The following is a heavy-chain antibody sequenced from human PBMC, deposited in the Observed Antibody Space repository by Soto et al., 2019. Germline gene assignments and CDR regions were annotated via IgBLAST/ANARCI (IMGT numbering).Heavy chain of an antibody. D-gene: IGHD2-2*01. CDR1: GFSFTRYG. CDR2: ISDDGRNL. CDR3: AKDPPWTVGPLAMDV. Sequence: GGSLRLSCAASGFSFTRYGMHWVRQAPGKGLEWVAVISDDGRNLHYGESVKGRFTISRDDPKNTLYLDMNSLRVEDTAVYYCAKDPPWTVGPLAMDVWGQGTTVTVSS. V-gene: IGHV3-30*18. J-gene: IGHJ6*02.